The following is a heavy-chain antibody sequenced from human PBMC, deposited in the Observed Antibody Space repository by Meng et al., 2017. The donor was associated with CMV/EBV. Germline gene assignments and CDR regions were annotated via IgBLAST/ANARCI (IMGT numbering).Heavy chain of an antibody. V-gene: IGHV3-30*04. CDR3: ASAAYDFWSGYYSGNWFDP. J-gene: IGHJ5*02. D-gene: IGHD3-3*01. CDR1: GFTFSSYA. Sequence: GGSLRLSCAASGFTFSSYAMHWVRQAPGKGQEWVAVISYDGSNKYYADSVKGRFTISRDNSKNTLYLQMNSLRAEDTAVYYCASAAYDFWSGYYSGNWFDPWGQGTLVTVSS. CDR2: ISYDGSNK.